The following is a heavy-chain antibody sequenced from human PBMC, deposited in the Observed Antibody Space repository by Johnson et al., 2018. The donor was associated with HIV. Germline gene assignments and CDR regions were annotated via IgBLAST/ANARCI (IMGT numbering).Heavy chain of an antibody. CDR1: GFTFSDYY. V-gene: IGHV3-11*01. CDR2: VIYSGGST. CDR3: ARDRGGDDAFDI. J-gene: IGHJ3*02. Sequence: QMQLVESGGGLVKPGGSLRLSCAASGFTFSDYYMSWIRQAPGKGLEWVSVIYSGGSTYYADSVKGRFTISRDNAKNSLYLQMNSLGADDTALYYCARDRGGDDAFDIWGQGTMVTVSS. D-gene: IGHD3-10*01.